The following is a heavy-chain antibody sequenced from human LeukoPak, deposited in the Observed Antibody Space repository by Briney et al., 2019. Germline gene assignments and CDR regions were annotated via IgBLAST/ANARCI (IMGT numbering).Heavy chain of an antibody. CDR3: ARGSSSNYGYLQH. CDR1: GDSVSAYF. Sequence: SETLSLTCTVSGDSVSAYFWTWVRQPPGKGLECIGYIYSSGSTNYNPSLKSRVTISVDTSKNQFSLSLSSVTAADTAMYYCARGSSSNYGYLQHWGQGTLVTVSS. J-gene: IGHJ1*01. D-gene: IGHD3-10*01. CDR2: IYSSGST. V-gene: IGHV4-59*02.